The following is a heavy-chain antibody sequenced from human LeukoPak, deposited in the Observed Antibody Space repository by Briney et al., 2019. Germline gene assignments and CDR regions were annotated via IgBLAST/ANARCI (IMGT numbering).Heavy chain of an antibody. CDR2: IINSGATT. Sequence: GGSLRPSCAASGFTFSSYAMTWVRQAPGKGLEWVATIINSGATTYYAASVKGRFTISRDNSKNTLDLQMNSLRAEDTAAYYCAKDIHGDYGGLDYWGQGTLVTVSS. J-gene: IGHJ4*02. D-gene: IGHD4-17*01. CDR3: AKDIHGDYGGLDY. CDR1: GFTFSSYA. V-gene: IGHV3-23*01.